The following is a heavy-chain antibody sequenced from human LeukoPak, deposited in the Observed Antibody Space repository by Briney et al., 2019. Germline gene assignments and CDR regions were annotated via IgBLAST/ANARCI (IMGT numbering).Heavy chain of an antibody. J-gene: IGHJ6*03. D-gene: IGHD6-6*01. Sequence: GASVKVSCKASGGTFSSYAISWVRQAPGQGLEWMGRIIPILGIANYAQKFQGRVTITADKSTSTAYMELSSLRSEDTAVYYCARLNSSSSYLNYYYYYMDVWGKGTTVTVSS. CDR3: ARLNSSSSYLNYYYYYMDV. CDR1: GGTFSSYA. V-gene: IGHV1-69*04. CDR2: IIPILGIA.